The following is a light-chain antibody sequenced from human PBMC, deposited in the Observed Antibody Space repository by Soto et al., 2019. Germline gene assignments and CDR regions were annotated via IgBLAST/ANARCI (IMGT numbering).Light chain of an antibody. V-gene: IGKV3-11*01. Sequence: IGLTQSPATLPLSPGERATLSCRASQRVSTYLACYQQKPGQAPRLVIYDASNMAAGIPARFSGSGSGTDFNLTMSTLEPEDFAVYYCQQRNNCPLTFGQGTRLEIK. CDR3: QQRNNCPLT. CDR2: DAS. CDR1: QRVSTY. J-gene: IGKJ5*01.